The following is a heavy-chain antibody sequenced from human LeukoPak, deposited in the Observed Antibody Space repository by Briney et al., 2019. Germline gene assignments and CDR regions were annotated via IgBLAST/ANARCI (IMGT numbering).Heavy chain of an antibody. Sequence: GGSLRLSCAAAGFTFSSNWMSWVRQAPGKGLEWVANIKQDASEKYYVDSVKGRFTISRDNAKNSLYLQMNSLRAEDTAVYYCARDVLWFMWGQGTTVTVSS. J-gene: IGHJ6*02. D-gene: IGHD3-10*01. CDR1: GFTFSSNW. CDR2: IKQDASEK. V-gene: IGHV3-7*01. CDR3: ARDVLWFM.